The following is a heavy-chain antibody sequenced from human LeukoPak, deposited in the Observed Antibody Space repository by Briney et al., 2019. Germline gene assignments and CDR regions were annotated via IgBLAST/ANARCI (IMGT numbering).Heavy chain of an antibody. CDR3: ARAVDSADKLRYFDWLLSPGGLPAQYFDY. CDR1: GYTFTSYD. Sequence: ASVKVSCKASGYTFTSYDINWVRQATGQGLEWMGWMNPNSGNTGYAQKFQGRVTMTRNTSISTAYMELSSLRSEDTAVYYCARAVDSADKLRYFDWLLSPGGLPAQYFDYWGQGTLVTVSS. V-gene: IGHV1-8*01. D-gene: IGHD3-9*01. J-gene: IGHJ4*02. CDR2: MNPNSGNT.